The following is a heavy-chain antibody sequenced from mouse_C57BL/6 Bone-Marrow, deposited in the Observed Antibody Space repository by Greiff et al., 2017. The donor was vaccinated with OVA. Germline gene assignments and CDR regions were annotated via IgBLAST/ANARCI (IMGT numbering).Heavy chain of an antibody. J-gene: IGHJ2*01. CDR3: TAGLLLYFDY. V-gene: IGHV14-4*01. D-gene: IGHD2-3*01. CDR2: IDPENGDT. CDR1: GFNIKDDY. Sequence: VQLQQPGAELVRPGASVKLSCTASGFNIKDDYMHWVKQRPEQGLEWIGWIDPENGDTDYASKFQGKATITADTSSNTAYLQLSSLTSEDTAVYYCTAGLLLYFDYWGKGTTLTVSS.